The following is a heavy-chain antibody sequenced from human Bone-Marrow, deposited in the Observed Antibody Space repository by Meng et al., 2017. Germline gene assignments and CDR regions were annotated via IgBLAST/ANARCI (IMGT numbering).Heavy chain of an antibody. V-gene: IGHV1-2*02. Sequence: ASVKVSCKASGYTFTGYYMHWVRQAPGQGLEWMGWINPNSGGTNYAQKFQGRVTMTRDTSISTAYMELSRLRSDDTAVYYCARVASVAGGDYFDYWGQGTLVTAPQ. CDR1: GYTFTGYY. D-gene: IGHD6-19*01. CDR2: INPNSGGT. CDR3: ARVASVAGGDYFDY. J-gene: IGHJ4*02.